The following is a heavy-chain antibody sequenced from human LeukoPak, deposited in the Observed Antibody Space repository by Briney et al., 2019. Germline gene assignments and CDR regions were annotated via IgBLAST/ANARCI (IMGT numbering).Heavy chain of an antibody. V-gene: IGHV7-4-1*02. CDR2: INTNTGNP. D-gene: IGHD6-19*01. Sequence: ASVKVSCKASGYTFTSYAMNWVRQAPGQGLEWMGWINTNTGNPTYAQGFTGRFVFSLDTSVSTAYLQISSLKAEDTAVYYCARDRRRIAVAGRAFDYWGQGTLVTVSS. J-gene: IGHJ4*02. CDR1: GYTFTSYA. CDR3: ARDRRRIAVAGRAFDY.